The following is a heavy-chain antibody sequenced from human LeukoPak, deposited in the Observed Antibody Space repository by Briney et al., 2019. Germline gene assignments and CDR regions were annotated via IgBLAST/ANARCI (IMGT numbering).Heavy chain of an antibody. Sequence: SETLSLTCTVSGGSISSSSYYWGWIRQPPGKGLEWIGSIYYSGSTYYNPSLKSRVAISVDTSKNQFSLKLSSVTAADTAVYYCARQGYFDLYYFDYWGQGTLVTVSS. D-gene: IGHD3-9*01. CDR2: IYYSGST. J-gene: IGHJ4*02. V-gene: IGHV4-39*01. CDR1: GGSISSSSYY. CDR3: ARQGYFDLYYFDY.